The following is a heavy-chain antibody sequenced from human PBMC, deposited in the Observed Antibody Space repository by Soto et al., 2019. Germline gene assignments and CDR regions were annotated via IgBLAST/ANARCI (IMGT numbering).Heavy chain of an antibody. J-gene: IGHJ3*02. Sequence: QVQLVQSGAEVKKPGSSVKVSCKASGGTFSSYAISWVRQAPGQGLEWMGGIIPIFGTANYAQKFQGRVKITADESTSTAYMELSSLRSEDTAVYYCARGYCSGGSCYKIIDAFDIWGQGTMVTVSS. V-gene: IGHV1-69*01. CDR2: IIPIFGTA. CDR1: GGTFSSYA. D-gene: IGHD2-15*01. CDR3: ARGYCSGGSCYKIIDAFDI.